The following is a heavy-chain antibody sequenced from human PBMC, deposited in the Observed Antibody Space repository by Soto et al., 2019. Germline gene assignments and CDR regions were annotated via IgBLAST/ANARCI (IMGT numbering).Heavy chain of an antibody. J-gene: IGHJ6*02. V-gene: IGHV3-23*01. CDR3: ASSPVLTWVGEGNGVDV. CDR1: GFTFSNYA. Sequence: PGGSLRLSCAASGFTFSNYAMTWVRQAPGKGLEWVSGISDSGSSTFYADSVKGRFTISRDNSKNTLYLQMNSLRAEDTAVYYCASSPVLTWVGEGNGVDVWGQGTTVTVSS. D-gene: IGHD3-10*01. CDR2: ISDSGSST.